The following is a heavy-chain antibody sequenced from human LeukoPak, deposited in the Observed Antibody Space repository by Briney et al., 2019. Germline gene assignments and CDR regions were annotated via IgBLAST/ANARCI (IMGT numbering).Heavy chain of an antibody. Sequence: PGGPLRLSCAASGFTFSNYAMSWVRQAPGRGLEWVSAISGSGGSTYYADSVKGQFTISRDNSKNTLHLQMNSLRAEDTAVYHCARQLGYCSDGSCYFDYWGQGTLVTVSS. V-gene: IGHV3-23*01. CDR2: ISGSGGST. CDR1: GFTFSNYA. CDR3: ARQLGYCSDGSCYFDY. D-gene: IGHD2-15*01. J-gene: IGHJ4*02.